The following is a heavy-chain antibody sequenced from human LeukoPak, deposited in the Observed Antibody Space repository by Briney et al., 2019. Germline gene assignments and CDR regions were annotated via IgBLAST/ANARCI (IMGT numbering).Heavy chain of an antibody. Sequence: GGSLRLSRAASGFTFSSYGMHWVRQAPGKGLEWVAVIRFDESHRYYADSVKGRFTISRDNSKNTLFLRMNSLRAEDTALYYCARWDIPTADIDYWGQGTLVTVSS. J-gene: IGHJ4*02. CDR1: GFTFSSYG. V-gene: IGHV3-33*01. D-gene: IGHD6-13*01. CDR2: IRFDESHR. CDR3: ARWDIPTADIDY.